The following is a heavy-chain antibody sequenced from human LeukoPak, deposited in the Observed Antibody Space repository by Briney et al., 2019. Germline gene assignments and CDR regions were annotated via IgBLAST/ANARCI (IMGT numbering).Heavy chain of an antibody. Sequence: GGSLRLSCAASGFTFSSYAMIWVRQAPGKGLEGVSAISGSGGSTYYADSVKGRFTISRDNSKNTLYLQMNSLRAEDTAVYYCAGHSSSWYQSDYYYYYGMDVWGQGTTVTVSS. CDR3: AGHSSSWYQSDYYYYYGMDV. CDR2: ISGSGGST. D-gene: IGHD6-13*01. J-gene: IGHJ6*02. V-gene: IGHV3-23*01. CDR1: GFTFSSYA.